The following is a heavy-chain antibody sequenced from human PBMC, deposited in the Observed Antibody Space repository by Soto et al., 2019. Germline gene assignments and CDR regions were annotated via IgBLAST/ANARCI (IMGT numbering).Heavy chain of an antibody. CDR1: GFTFRTYG. CDR2: ILYDGNIK. Sequence: QVQLVESGGGVVQPGRSLRLSCAASGFTFRTYGMHWVRQAPDKGLEWVAHILYDGNIKEYSDSVKGRFTISRDNSKNTLHLQMNSLRDEDTAVYYCAKDLLRGNDGMDVWGQGTTVIVSS. V-gene: IGHV3-30*18. D-gene: IGHD3-10*01. J-gene: IGHJ6*02. CDR3: AKDLLRGNDGMDV.